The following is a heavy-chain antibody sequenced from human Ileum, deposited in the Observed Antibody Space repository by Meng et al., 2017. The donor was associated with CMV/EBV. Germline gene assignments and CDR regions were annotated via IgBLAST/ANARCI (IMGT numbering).Heavy chain of an antibody. CDR1: DASFSDFY. Sequence: RWGAGLLKPSEPLPLTCDVYDASFSDFYWSWTRHLPGKGLEWIGEIHPSGSTHYNPSLESRVSISVHMSNNQFSLKVSSVTAADTAVYYCARGQDNHKGGVHWGQGTLVTVSS. D-gene: IGHD1-14*01. J-gene: IGHJ4*02. V-gene: IGHV4-34*01. CDR3: ARGQDNHKGGVH. CDR2: IHPSGST.